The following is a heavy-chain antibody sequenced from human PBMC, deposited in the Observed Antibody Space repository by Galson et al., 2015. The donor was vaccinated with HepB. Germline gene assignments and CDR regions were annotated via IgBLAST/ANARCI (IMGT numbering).Heavy chain of an antibody. J-gene: IGHJ6*03. Sequence: QSGAEVKKPGESLRISCTGSGYSFTSYWISWVRQMPGKGLEWMGRIDPSDSYTNYSPSFQGHVTISADKSISTAYLQWSSLKASDTAMYYCARLSRSSITMVRGVAPPLFDYYYYMDVWGKGTTVTVSS. CDR2: IDPSDSYT. D-gene: IGHD3-10*01. CDR1: GYSFTSYW. CDR3: ARLSRSSITMVRGVAPPLFDYYYYMDV. V-gene: IGHV5-10-1*01.